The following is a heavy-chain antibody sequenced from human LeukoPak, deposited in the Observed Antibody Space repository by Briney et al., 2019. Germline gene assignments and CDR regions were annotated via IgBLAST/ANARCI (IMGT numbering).Heavy chain of an antibody. CDR2: VHHSGST. CDR1: GGSISSYY. D-gene: IGHD5-12*01. J-gene: IGHJ5*02. Sequence: PSETLSLTCTVSGGSISSYYWIWIRQPPRQGLEWVGYVHHSGSTNDNPSHNPPVNISVDTSKNQSSLKLSSVPAADTAVYYCARDPGGRIRLSRFDPWGQGTLVTVSS. CDR3: ARDPGGRIRLSRFDP. V-gene: IGHV4-59*12.